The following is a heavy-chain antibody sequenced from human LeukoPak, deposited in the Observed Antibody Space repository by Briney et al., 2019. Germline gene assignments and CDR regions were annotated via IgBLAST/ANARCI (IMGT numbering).Heavy chain of an antibody. CDR2: IYTSGST. J-gene: IGHJ6*03. D-gene: IGHD3-10*01. CDR3: ARGKPSYGSGTYYRPLEPNYMDV. CDR1: DGSISSYY. V-gene: IGHV4-4*07. Sequence: SETLSLTCTVSDGSISSYYWSWIRQPAGKGLEWIGRIYTSGSTNYNPSLKSRLTISVDTSKNQFSLKLSSVTAADTAVYYCARGKPSYGSGTYYRPLEPNYMDVWGKGTTVTVSS.